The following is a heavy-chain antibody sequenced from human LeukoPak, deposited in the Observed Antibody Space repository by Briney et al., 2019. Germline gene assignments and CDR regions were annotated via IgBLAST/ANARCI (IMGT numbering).Heavy chain of an antibody. J-gene: IGHJ4*02. CDR1: GYTFTGYY. CDR3: ARGRTPYYYDSSGNDY. V-gene: IGHV1-2*02. CDR2: INPNSGGT. D-gene: IGHD3-22*01. Sequence: ASVKVSCKASGYTFTGYYMHWVRQAPGQGLEWMGWINPNSGGTKYSQKFQGRVTMTRDTSISTAYMELSRLRSDDTAVYYCARGRTPYYYDSSGNDYWGQGTLVTVSS.